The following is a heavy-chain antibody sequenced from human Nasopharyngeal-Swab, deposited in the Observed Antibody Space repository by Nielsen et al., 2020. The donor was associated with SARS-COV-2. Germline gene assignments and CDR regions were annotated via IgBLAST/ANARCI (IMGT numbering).Heavy chain of an antibody. D-gene: IGHD3-3*01. Sequence: GGSLRLSCAASGFTVTSHYMSWVRQAPGKGLECVSIIYSGGSAYHADSVKGRFTISRHNSQSTMYLNMNSLKPEDTAVYYCARDGLDYDFWSAYFMDVWGQGTTVTVSS. J-gene: IGHJ6*02. CDR3: ARDGLDYDFWSAYFMDV. V-gene: IGHV3-53*04. CDR1: GFTVTSHY. CDR2: IYSGGSA.